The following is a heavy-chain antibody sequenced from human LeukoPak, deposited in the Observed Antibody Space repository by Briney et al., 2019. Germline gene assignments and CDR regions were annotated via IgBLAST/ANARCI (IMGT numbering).Heavy chain of an antibody. D-gene: IGHD3-3*01. CDR3: ARVQYDFWSGFTLTGYYYYMDV. CDR1: GGSISSHY. J-gene: IGHJ6*03. V-gene: IGHV4-59*11. CDR2: IYYSGST. Sequence: SETLSLTCTVSGGSISSHYWSWIRQPPGKGLEWIGYIYYSGSTNYNPSLKSRVTISVDTSKNQFSLKLSSVTAADTAAYYCARVQYDFWSGFTLTGYYYYMDVWGKGTTVTVSS.